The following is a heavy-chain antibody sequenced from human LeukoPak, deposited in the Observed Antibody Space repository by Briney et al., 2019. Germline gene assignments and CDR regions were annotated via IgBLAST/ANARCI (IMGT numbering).Heavy chain of an antibody. Sequence: GGSLRLSCAASGFTFSSYAMHWVRQAPGKGLEWAAVISYDGSNKYYADSVKGRFTISRDNSKNTLYLQMNSLRAEDTAVYYCASGYSGYDGFDYWGQGTLVTVSS. CDR3: ASGYSGYDGFDY. CDR2: ISYDGSNK. J-gene: IGHJ4*02. D-gene: IGHD5-12*01. V-gene: IGHV3-30-3*01. CDR1: GFTFSSYA.